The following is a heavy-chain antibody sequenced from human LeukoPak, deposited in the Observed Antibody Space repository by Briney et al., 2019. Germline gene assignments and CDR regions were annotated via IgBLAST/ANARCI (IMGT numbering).Heavy chain of an antibody. D-gene: IGHD2-21*02. CDR1: GFTFSDYH. CDR3: VRGRLLRSTKYFDY. CDR2: IDAGATST. Sequence: GGSLRLSCLVSGFTFSDYHLDWVRQAPGEGLEWVSYIDAGATSTNYADSVWGRFTLSRDNAQNSVHLQMNSLRDEDTAVYYCVRGRLLRSTKYFDYWGQGALVTVSS. V-gene: IGHV3-11*06. J-gene: IGHJ4*02.